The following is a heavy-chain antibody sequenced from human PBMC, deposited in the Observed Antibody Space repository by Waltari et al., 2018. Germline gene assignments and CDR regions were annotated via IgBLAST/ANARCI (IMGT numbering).Heavy chain of an antibody. J-gene: IGHJ4*02. CDR2: ISYDGNNK. CDR1: GFTFTSSS. V-gene: IGHV3-30-3*01. CDR3: VRGGRLATAAPDY. D-gene: IGHD6-13*01. Sequence: QVQLVESGGGVVQPGRSLRLSCAASGFTFTSSSMHWVRQAPGKGLEWVALISYDGNNKYYADSMTGRFTISRDNSKNTLCLQMDNLTPEDTGVYFCVRGGRLATAAPDYWGQGTLVTVSS.